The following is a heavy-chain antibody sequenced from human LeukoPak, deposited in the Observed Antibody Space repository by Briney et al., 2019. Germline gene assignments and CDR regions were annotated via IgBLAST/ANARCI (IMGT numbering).Heavy chain of an antibody. Sequence: GESLKISCQGFGYSFTSYWIGWVRQMPGKGMEWLGVIYPGDSRIRYNPSFQGQVTISVDKSISTAYLQWVSLRASDSAMYYCACRDLTSTWSFPWGQGTLVTVSS. CDR1: GYSFTSYW. CDR2: IYPGDSRI. D-gene: IGHD6-13*01. J-gene: IGHJ5*02. V-gene: IGHV5-51*01. CDR3: ACRDLTSTWSFP.